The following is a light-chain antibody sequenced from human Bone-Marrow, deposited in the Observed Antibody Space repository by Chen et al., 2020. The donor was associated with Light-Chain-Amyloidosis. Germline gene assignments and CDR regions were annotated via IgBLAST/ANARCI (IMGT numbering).Light chain of an antibody. CDR2: DAS. CDR1: QDIDNY. J-gene: IGKJ4*01. CDR3: QQYDSLPLT. Sequence: DIQMTQSPSSLSASVGDRVTITCQANQDIDNYLNWYQQKPGKAPNLLIYDASNLETGVPSRFSGRGSGTHFTLTISSLQTEDFATCFCQQYDSLPLTFGGGTKIE. V-gene: IGKV1-33*01.